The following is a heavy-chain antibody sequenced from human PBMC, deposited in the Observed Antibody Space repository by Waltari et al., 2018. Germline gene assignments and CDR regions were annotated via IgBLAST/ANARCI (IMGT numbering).Heavy chain of an antibody. Sequence: EVQLVESGGGLVQPGRSLRLSCVGSGFNFDDYGMYWVRQRPGKGLELVSGIIWNSGGIGYADSMRGRFIISRDNVKNSLDLQMDSLTAEDTAVYYCAILPAYSSAWSADYWGRGTRVTVSS. J-gene: IGHJ4*02. CDR3: AILPAYSSAWSADY. CDR2: IIWNSGGI. CDR1: GFNFDDYG. D-gene: IGHD6-19*01. V-gene: IGHV3-9*01.